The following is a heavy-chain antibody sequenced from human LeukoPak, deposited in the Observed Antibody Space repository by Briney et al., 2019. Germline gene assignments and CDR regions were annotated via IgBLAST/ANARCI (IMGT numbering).Heavy chain of an antibody. J-gene: IGHJ4*02. CDR3: ARVRAHFGVVNPGFDY. V-gene: IGHV1-3*01. D-gene: IGHD3-3*01. CDR2: MNGGNGNT. Sequence: ASVKVSCKASGYIFTDYAIHWLRQAPGQRPEWMGWMNGGNGNTKYSQKFQGRITLIRDTSAATAYMELSSLRHDDLAVYYCARVRAHFGVVNPGFDYWGQGTLVTVSS. CDR1: GYIFTDYA.